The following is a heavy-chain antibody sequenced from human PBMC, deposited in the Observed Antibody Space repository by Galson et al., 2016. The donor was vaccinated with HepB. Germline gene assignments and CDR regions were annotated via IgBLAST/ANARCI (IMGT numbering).Heavy chain of an antibody. V-gene: IGHV3-53*01. CDR2: IYGGGDT. D-gene: IGHD3-22*01. CDR3: ARDTDSRERSDW. J-gene: IGHJ4*02. CDR1: GFTFRDYY. Sequence: SLRLSCAASGFTFRDYYMSWVRQAPGKGLEWVAVIYGGGDTYYADPVKGRFTLSRDNSKNTLYLGMHSLRAEDTAVYYCARDTDSRERSDWWGQGTLVTVSS.